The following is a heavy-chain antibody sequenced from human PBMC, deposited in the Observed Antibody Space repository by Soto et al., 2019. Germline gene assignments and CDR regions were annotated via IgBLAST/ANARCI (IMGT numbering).Heavy chain of an antibody. CDR2: IYYSGST. CDR1: GGSISSYY. V-gene: IGHV4-59*01. CDR3: ARSSVVPAATDGMDV. Sequence: QVQLQESGPGLVKPSETLSLTCTVSGGSISSYYWSWIRQPPGKGLEWIGYIYYSGSTNYNPSLVSRVTIXXDXSXXQVALRLSAVTAGDAAVYYCARSSVVPAATDGMDVWGQGTTVTVSS. J-gene: IGHJ6*02. D-gene: IGHD2-2*01.